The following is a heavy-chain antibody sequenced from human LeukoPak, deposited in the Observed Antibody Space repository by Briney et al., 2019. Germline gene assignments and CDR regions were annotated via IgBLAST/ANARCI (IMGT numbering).Heavy chain of an antibody. CDR3: ATEGPGYIDY. D-gene: IGHD1-1*01. V-gene: IGHV3-53*04. CDR2: IYSGGST. J-gene: IGHJ4*02. CDR1: GFTVSSNY. Sequence: GGSLRLSCAASGFTVSSNYMSRVRQAPGKVLEWVSVIYSGGSTYYADSVKGRFTISRHNSKNTLYLQMNSLRAEDTAVYYCATEGPGYIDYWGQGTLVTVSS.